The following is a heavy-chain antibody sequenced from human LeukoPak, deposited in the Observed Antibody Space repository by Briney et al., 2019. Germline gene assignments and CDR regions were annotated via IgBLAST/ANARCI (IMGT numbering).Heavy chain of an antibody. V-gene: IGHV3-23*01. CDR1: GFVFSHYG. J-gene: IGHJ4*02. D-gene: IGHD5-24*01. CDR3: AKDDNWLQFND. CDR2: IISSGRTT. Sequence: GGSLRLSCATSGFVFSHYGMNWVRQAPGKGLEWVSGIISSGRTTYYADSVKGRFTISRDNSKNTVYLQMNSLRDEDTAVYYCAKDDNWLQFNDWGQGTRVTVFS.